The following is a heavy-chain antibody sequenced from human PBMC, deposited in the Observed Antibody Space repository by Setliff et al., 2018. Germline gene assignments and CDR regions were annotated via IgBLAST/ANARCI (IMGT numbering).Heavy chain of an antibody. V-gene: IGHV1-46*02. CDR2: INVSGGSA. CDR3: ARAGDAATNRKGVFEF. Sequence: ASVKVSCKAPGYMFKSHGINWMRQAPGQGFEWMGIINVSGGSASYAEKFQGRVTMTRDTSTSTIYMELASLIYDDTAVYYCARAGDAATNRKGVFEFWGQGTLVTVSS. CDR1: GYMFKSHG. D-gene: IGHD1-26*01. J-gene: IGHJ4*02.